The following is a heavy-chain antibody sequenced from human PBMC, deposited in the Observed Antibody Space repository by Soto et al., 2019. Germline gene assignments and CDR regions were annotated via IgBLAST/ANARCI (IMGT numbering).Heavy chain of an antibody. CDR1: GFTFSSYS. D-gene: IGHD4-17*01. CDR2: ISSSSTYI. V-gene: IGHV3-21*01. Sequence: EVQLVESGGGLVKPGGSLRLSCAASGFTFSSYSMNWVRQAPGKGLEWVSSISSSSTYIYYADSVKGRFTISRDNAENSLYLQMNSLRAEDTAVYYCATDRAVTTDAFAIWGQGTMVTVSS. CDR3: ATDRAVTTDAFAI. J-gene: IGHJ3*02.